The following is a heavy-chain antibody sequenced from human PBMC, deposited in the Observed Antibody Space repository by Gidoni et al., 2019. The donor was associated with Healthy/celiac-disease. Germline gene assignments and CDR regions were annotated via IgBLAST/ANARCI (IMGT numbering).Heavy chain of an antibody. CDR2: ISAYNGNT. D-gene: IGHD6-19*01. CDR1: GYTFTSYG. Sequence: QVQLVQSGAEVKKPGASVKVSCKASGYTFTSYGISWVRQAPGQGLEWMGWISAYNGNTNYAQKLQGRVTMTTDTSTSTAYMELRSLRSDDTAVYYCARDSPSIAVAGTTYYYYYGMDVWGQGTTVTVSS. V-gene: IGHV1-18*01. CDR3: ARDSPSIAVAGTTYYYYYGMDV. J-gene: IGHJ6*02.